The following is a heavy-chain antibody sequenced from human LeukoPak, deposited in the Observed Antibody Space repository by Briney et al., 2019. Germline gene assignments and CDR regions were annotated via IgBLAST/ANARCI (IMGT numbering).Heavy chain of an antibody. D-gene: IGHD3-22*01. J-gene: IGHJ5*02. CDR1: GGSISSSSYY. Sequence: KSSETLSLTCTVSGGSISSSSYYWGWIRQPPGKGLEWIGSIYYSGSTYYNPSLKSRVTISVDTSKNQFSLKLSSVTAADTAVYYCARGGYYYDTNWFDPWGQGTLVTVSS. CDR3: ARGGYYYDTNWFDP. V-gene: IGHV4-39*07. CDR2: IYYSGST.